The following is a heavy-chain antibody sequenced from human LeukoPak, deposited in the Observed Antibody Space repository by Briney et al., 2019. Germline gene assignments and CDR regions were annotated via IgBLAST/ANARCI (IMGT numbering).Heavy chain of an antibody. J-gene: IGHJ6*03. Sequence: SQTLSLTCAISGDSVSSNSAAWNWIRQSPSRGLEWLGRTYYRSKWYNDYAVSVKSRITINPDTSKNQFSLQLNSVTPEDTAVYYCARGSSSSRGTTSVYYYYYMDVWGKGTTVTVSS. CDR3: ARGSSSSRGTTSVYYYYYMDV. CDR1: GDSVSSNSAA. D-gene: IGHD6-6*01. CDR2: TYYRSKWYN. V-gene: IGHV6-1*01.